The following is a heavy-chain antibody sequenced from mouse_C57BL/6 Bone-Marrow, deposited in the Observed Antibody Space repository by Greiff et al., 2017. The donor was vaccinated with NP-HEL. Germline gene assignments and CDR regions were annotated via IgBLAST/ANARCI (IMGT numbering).Heavy chain of an antibody. Sequence: VQLQQSGAELVKPGASVKISCKASGYAFSSYWMNWVKQRPGKGLEWIGQIYPGDGDTNYNGKFKGKATLTADKSSSTAYMQLSSLTSEDSAVYFCARSGHHSSGYVYFDYWGQGTTLTVSS. CDR3: ARSGHHSSGYVYFDY. V-gene: IGHV1-80*01. D-gene: IGHD3-2*02. CDR1: GYAFSSYW. J-gene: IGHJ2*01. CDR2: IYPGDGDT.